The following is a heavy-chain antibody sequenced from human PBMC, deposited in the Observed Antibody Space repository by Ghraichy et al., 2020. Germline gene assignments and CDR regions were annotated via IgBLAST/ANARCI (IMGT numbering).Heavy chain of an antibody. Sequence: SVKVSCKASGGTFSSYAISWVRQAPGQGLEWMGGIIPIFGTANYAQKFQCRVTITADESTSTAYMELSSLRSEDTAVYYVASHMKSSGYYYLGVGNLDYWGQGTLVTVSS. J-gene: IGHJ4*02. CDR3: ASHMKSSGYYYLGVGNLDY. CDR2: IIPIFGTA. D-gene: IGHD3-22*01. V-gene: IGHV1-69*13. CDR1: GGTFSSYA.